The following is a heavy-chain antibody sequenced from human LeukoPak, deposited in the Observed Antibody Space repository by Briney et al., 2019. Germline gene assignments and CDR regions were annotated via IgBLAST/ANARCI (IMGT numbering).Heavy chain of an antibody. CDR2: IYPGDSDT. D-gene: IGHD2-15*01. CDR1: GYSFTSYW. J-gene: IGHJ6*02. CDR3: ARQGDTGYCSGGSCYSEPAVYRGMDV. V-gene: IGHV5-51*01. Sequence: GESLKISYKGSGYSFTSYWIGWVRQMPGKGLEWMGIIYPGDSDTRYSPSFQGQVTISADKSISTAYLQWSSLKASDTAMYYCARQGDTGYCSGGSCYSEPAVYRGMDVWGQGTTVTVSS.